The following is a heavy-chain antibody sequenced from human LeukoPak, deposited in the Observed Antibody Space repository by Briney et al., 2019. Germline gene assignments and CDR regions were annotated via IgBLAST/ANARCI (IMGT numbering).Heavy chain of an antibody. D-gene: IGHD5-18*01. CDR2: IYYSGST. J-gene: IGHJ3*02. V-gene: IGHV4-59*01. Sequence: SETLSLTCTVSGGSISSYYWSWIRQPPGKGLEWIGYIYYSGSTNYNPSLKSRATISVDTSKNQFSLKLSSVTAADTAVSYCARDIPGYSYGSAFDIWGQGTMVTVSS. CDR3: ARDIPGYSYGSAFDI. CDR1: GGSISSYY.